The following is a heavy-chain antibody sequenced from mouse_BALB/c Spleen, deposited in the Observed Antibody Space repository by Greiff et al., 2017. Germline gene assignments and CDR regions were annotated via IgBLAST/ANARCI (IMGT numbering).Heavy chain of an antibody. Sequence: QVQLQQSGAELVRPGTSVKVSCKASGYAFTNYFIEWVKQRPGQGLEWIGVINPGSGGTNYNEKFKGKATLTADKSSSTAYMQFSSLTSDDSAVYFYARRGPGRPYWYLDVWGAGTTVTVSS. J-gene: IGHJ1*01. CDR3: ARRGPGRPYWYLDV. D-gene: IGHD3-3*01. V-gene: IGHV1-54*01. CDR1: GYAFTNYF. CDR2: INPGSGGT.